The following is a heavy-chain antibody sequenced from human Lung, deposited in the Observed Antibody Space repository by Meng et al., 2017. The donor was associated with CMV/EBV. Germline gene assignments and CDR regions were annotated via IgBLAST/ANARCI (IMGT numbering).Heavy chain of an antibody. Sequence: SCIVSGFTFDEFAMHWVRQAPGKGLEWVSGIGWNSGSIDYADAVKGRFTISRDNTKNSLYLQMNSLRTEGTALYYCAQVSAYNTNYGWFDPWGQGTXVTVSS. V-gene: IGHV3-9*01. CDR3: AQVSAYNTNYGWFDP. D-gene: IGHD4-17*01. J-gene: IGHJ5*02. CDR2: IGWNSGSI. CDR1: GFTFDEFA.